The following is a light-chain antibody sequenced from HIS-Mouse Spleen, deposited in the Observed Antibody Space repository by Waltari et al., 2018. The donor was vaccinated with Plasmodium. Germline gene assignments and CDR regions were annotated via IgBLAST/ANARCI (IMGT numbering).Light chain of an antibody. V-gene: IGLV3-10*01. CDR3: YSTDSSGNHRV. CDR1: ALPKKY. J-gene: IGLJ3*02. CDR2: EDS. Sequence: SYELTQPPSVSVSPGQTARFTCSGDALPKKYAYWYQQKSGQAPVLGIYEDSKRPSGIPERFSGSSSGTMATLTISGAQVEDEADYYCYSTDSSGNHRVFGGGTKLTVL.